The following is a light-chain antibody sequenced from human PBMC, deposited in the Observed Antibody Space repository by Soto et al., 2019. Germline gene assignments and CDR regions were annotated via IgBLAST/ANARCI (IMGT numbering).Light chain of an antibody. CDR2: GAS. CDR3: QQYNNWPL. Sequence: EIVMTQSPATLSVSPGERSTLSCRASQSVSSNLAWYQQKPGQAPRLLIYGASTRATGIPARFSGSGSGTEFTLTISSLQSGDFAVYYCQQYNNWPLFGQGTKVDIK. J-gene: IGKJ1*01. V-gene: IGKV3-15*01. CDR1: QSVSSN.